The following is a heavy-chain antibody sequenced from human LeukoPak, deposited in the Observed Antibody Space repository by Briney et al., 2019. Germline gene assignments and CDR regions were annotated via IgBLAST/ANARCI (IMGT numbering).Heavy chain of an antibody. CDR3: TTDLSERYYFDY. V-gene: IGHV3-15*01. Sequence: GGSLRLSCAASGFTFSNAWMSWVRRAPGKGLEWVGRIKSKTDGGTTDYAAPVKGRFTISRDDSKNTLYLQMNSLKTEDTAVYYCTTDLSERYYFDYWGQETLVTVSS. CDR1: GFTFSNAW. CDR2: IKSKTDGGTT. J-gene: IGHJ4*02. D-gene: IGHD5/OR15-5a*01.